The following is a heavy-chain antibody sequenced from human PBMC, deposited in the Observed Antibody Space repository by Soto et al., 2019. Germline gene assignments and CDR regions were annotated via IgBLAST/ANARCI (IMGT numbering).Heavy chain of an antibody. CDR1: GFTFSSYA. J-gene: IGHJ4*02. Sequence: GGSLRLSCAASGFTFSSYAMSWVRQAPGKGLEWVSAISGSGGSTYYADSVKGRFTISRDNSKNTLYLQMNSLRAEDTAVYYCSAVETYYFDYWGQGTLVTVSS. CDR3: SAVETYYFDY. CDR2: ISGSGGST. V-gene: IGHV3-23*01.